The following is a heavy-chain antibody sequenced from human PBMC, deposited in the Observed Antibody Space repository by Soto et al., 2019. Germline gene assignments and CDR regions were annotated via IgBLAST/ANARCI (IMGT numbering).Heavy chain of an antibody. Sequence: GGPMRLSCAASGFTGSSNYLSWVRLAPGRGLEWVSIIYSSGGTYYADSVKDRFTISRDNSRNTLYLQILGLRAEDSALYYCPYSSGHARFDYWGQGTLVTVSS. D-gene: IGHD6-6*01. J-gene: IGHJ4*02. CDR1: GFTGSSNY. CDR2: IYSSGGT. CDR3: PYSSGHARFDY. V-gene: IGHV3-66*01.